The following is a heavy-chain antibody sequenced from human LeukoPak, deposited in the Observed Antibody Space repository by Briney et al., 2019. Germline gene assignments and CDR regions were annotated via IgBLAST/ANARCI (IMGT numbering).Heavy chain of an antibody. D-gene: IGHD3-10*01. CDR1: GFTFNSYA. V-gene: IGHV3-23*01. CDR2: ISGGGGST. J-gene: IGHJ4*02. CDR3: AKTLGELLRMSFDY. Sequence: GGSLRLSCAASGFTFNSYAMSWVRQAPGKGLEWVSIISGGGGSTSYADSVKGRFTISRDNAENSLFLQMNSLRAEDTAVYYCAKTLGELLRMSFDYWGQGTLVTVSS.